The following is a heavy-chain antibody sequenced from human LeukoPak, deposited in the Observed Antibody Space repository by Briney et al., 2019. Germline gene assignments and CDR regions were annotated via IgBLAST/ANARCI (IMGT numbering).Heavy chain of an antibody. V-gene: IGHV4-39*01. J-gene: IGHJ4*02. D-gene: IGHD6-13*01. CDR3: ARLGLQLVRGGFDY. CDR2: IYYSGST. Sequence: PSETLSLTRTVSGGSISSSSYYWGWIRQPPGKGLEWIGSIYYSGSTYYNPSLKSRVTISVDTSKNQFSLKLSSVTAADTAVYYCARLGLQLVRGGFDYWGQGTLVTVSS. CDR1: GGSISSSSYY.